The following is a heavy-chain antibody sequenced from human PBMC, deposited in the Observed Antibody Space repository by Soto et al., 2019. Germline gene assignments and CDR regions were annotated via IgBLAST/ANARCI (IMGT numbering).Heavy chain of an antibody. CDR1: GYKVTSYW. V-gene: IGHV5-10-1*01. CDR3: ARRDCSSTSCHYYYYYGMDV. D-gene: IGHD2-2*01. Sequence: GESLKISCKGSGYKVTSYWISWMRQMPGKSQEWMGRIDPSDSYTNYSPSFQGHVTISADKSISTAYLQWSSLKASDTAMYYCARRDCSSTSCHYYYYYGMDVWGQGTTVTVSS. J-gene: IGHJ6*02. CDR2: IDPSDSYT.